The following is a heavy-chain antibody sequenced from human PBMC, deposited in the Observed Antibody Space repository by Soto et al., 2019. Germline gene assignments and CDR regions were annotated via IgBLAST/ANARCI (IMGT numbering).Heavy chain of an antibody. J-gene: IGHJ4*02. CDR2: INLSGST. CDR3: ARICSGGSCHDDY. V-gene: IGHV4-34*01. Sequence: SETLSLTCAVYGASFSVYYWTWIRQPPGKGLEWIGEINLSGSTNYNPSLKSRVTISVDTSKNQFSLKLSSVTAADTAVYYCARICSGGSCHDDYWGQGTLVTVSS. CDR1: GASFSVYY. D-gene: IGHD2-15*01.